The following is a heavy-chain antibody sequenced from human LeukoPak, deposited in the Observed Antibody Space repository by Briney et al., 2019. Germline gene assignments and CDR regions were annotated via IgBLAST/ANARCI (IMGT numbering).Heavy chain of an antibody. CDR3: ARDRGSGWSLGGYMDV. D-gene: IGHD6-19*01. J-gene: IGHJ6*03. CDR2: IKQDGSEK. CDR1: EFTFSSYW. Sequence: RGGSLTLPCAASEFTFSSYWMSWVRQAPGKGLEWVANIKQDGSEKYFVGSVKGRFTISRDNAKNSLYLKMNRLRAEDTAVYYCARDRGSGWSLGGYMDVWGKGTTVSVSS. V-gene: IGHV3-7*01.